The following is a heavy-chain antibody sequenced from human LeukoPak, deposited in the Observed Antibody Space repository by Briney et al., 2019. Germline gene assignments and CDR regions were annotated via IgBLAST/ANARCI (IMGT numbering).Heavy chain of an antibody. D-gene: IGHD5-12*01. Sequence: SETLSLTCTVSGYSLSSGFYWGWIRQPPGKGLEWIGNIYHSGSTDYNPSLKSRVTISEDTSKNQFSLKLSSVTAADTAVYYCARDGYSGSDALWGQGTLVTVSS. J-gene: IGHJ4*02. CDR3: ARDGYSGSDAL. CDR1: GYSLSSGFY. CDR2: IYHSGST. V-gene: IGHV4-38-2*02.